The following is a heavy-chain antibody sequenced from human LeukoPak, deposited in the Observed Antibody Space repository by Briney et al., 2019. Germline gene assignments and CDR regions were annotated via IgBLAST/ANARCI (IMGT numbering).Heavy chain of an antibody. CDR1: GGSFSGYY. CDR3: ARGRRRAARPLHSSRMDYFDY. D-gene: IGHD6-13*01. Sequence: SETLSLTCAVYGGSFSGYYWSWIRQPPGKGLEWIGEINHSGSTNYNPSLKSRVTISVDTSKNQFSLKLSSVTAADTAVYYCARGRRRAARPLHSSRMDYFDYWGQGTLVTVSS. V-gene: IGHV4-34*01. CDR2: INHSGST. J-gene: IGHJ4*02.